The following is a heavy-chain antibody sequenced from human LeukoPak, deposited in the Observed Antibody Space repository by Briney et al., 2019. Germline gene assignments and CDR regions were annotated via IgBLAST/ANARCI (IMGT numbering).Heavy chain of an antibody. Sequence: GGSLRLSCAASGFTFSSYEMNWVREAPGKGREWVSYISSSGSTIYYADSVKGRFTISRDSAKNSLYLQMNSLRAEDTAVYYCAREGGGDAFDIWGQGTMVTVSS. CDR2: ISSSGSTI. V-gene: IGHV3-48*03. CDR1: GFTFSSYE. CDR3: AREGGGDAFDI. J-gene: IGHJ3*02. D-gene: IGHD2-15*01.